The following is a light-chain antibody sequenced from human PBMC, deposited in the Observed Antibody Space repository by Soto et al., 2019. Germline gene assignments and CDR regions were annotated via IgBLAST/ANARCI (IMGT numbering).Light chain of an antibody. CDR2: DAF. Sequence: EILMTKSPASLSVSPGENATLSCRASQSVSTNLVWYQQKLGQSPRLLIYDAFTRPTGIPARFGGMGSGTQFPLTITSLQSEDSAVYYCQQYHKWPPLTFGGGTKVEI. J-gene: IGKJ4*01. V-gene: IGKV3-15*01. CDR1: QSVSTN. CDR3: QQYHKWPPLT.